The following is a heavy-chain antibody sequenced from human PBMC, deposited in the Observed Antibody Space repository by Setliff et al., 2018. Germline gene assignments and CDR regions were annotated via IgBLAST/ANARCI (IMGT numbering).Heavy chain of an antibody. J-gene: IGHJ6*02. CDR3: ARLGSGYFDWLFNYYGMDV. CDR1: GGSISSGDYY. CDR2: IYYSGST. D-gene: IGHD3-9*01. V-gene: IGHV4-30-4*08. Sequence: SETLSLTCTVSGGSISSGDYYWSWIRQPPGKGLEWTGYIYYSGSTYYNPSLKSRVTISVDTSKNQFSLKLSSVTAADTAVYYCARLGSGYFDWLFNYYGMDVWGQGTTVTVSS.